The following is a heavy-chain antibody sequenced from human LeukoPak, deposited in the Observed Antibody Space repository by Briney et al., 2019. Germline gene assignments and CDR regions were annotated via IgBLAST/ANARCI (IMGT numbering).Heavy chain of an antibody. CDR1: GGSISGYY. V-gene: IGHV4-4*07. Sequence: SETLSLTCTVSGGSISGYYWSWIRQPAGKGLEWIGRIYTSESTNYNPSLKSRVTMSVDTSKNQFSLKLSSVTAADTAVYYCARDLRVVGTGAFDIWGQGTTVTVSS. CDR2: IYTSEST. CDR3: ARDLRVVGTGAFDI. J-gene: IGHJ3*02. D-gene: IGHD3-22*01.